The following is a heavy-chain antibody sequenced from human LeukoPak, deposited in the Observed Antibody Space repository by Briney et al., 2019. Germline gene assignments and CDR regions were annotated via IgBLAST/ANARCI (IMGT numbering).Heavy chain of an antibody. J-gene: IGHJ4*02. D-gene: IGHD3-3*01. CDR1: GYTFTSYG. CDR2: ISAYNGNT. Sequence: ASVKVSCKASGYTFTSYGISWVRQAPGQGLEWMGWISAYNGNTNYAQKLQGRVTMTTDTSTSTACMELRSLRSDDTAVYYCARDKSFLYYFDYWGQGTLVTVSS. V-gene: IGHV1-18*01. CDR3: ARDKSFLYYFDY.